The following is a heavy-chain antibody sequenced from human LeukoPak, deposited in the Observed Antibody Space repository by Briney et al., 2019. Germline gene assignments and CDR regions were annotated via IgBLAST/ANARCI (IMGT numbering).Heavy chain of an antibody. CDR2: IKSKTDGGTT. D-gene: IGHD2-2*01. CDR3: TTDKVVVPAAHLYYYYYMDV. J-gene: IGHJ6*03. CDR1: GFTFSNAW. V-gene: IGHV3-15*01. Sequence: GGSLRLSCAASGFTFSNAWMSWVRQAPGKGREWVGRIKSKTDGGTTDYAAPVKGRFTISRDDSKNTLYLQMNSLKTEDTAVYYCTTDKVVVPAAHLYYYYYMDVWGKGTTVTVSS.